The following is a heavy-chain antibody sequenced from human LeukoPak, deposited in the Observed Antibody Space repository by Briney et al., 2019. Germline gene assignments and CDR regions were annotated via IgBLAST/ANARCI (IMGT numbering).Heavy chain of an antibody. CDR3: AKVPHITMIVVVITGYFDY. CDR2: ISGGGGST. J-gene: IGHJ4*02. V-gene: IGHV3-23*01. CDR1: GFTFSSYA. Sequence: GGSLRLSCAASGFTFSSYAMSWVRQAPGKGLEWVSAISGGGGSTYYADSVKGRFTISRDNSKNTLYLQMNSLRAEDTAVYYCAKVPHITMIVVVITGYFDYWGQGTLVTVSS. D-gene: IGHD3-22*01.